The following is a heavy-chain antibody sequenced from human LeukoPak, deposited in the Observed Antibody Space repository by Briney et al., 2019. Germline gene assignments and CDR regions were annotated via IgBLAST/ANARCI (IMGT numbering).Heavy chain of an antibody. CDR1: GGSISGFY. CDR2: IYSSWSNT. J-gene: IGHJ3*02. Sequence: PSETLSLTCAVSGGSISGFYWSWIRQPPGKGLEFIGYIYSSWSNTYYNPSLRSRATMSVDWSKNQFSLKVTSVTAADTAVYYCARKSVTTPYDGFDIWGQGTMVTVSS. V-gene: IGHV4-4*09. D-gene: IGHD4-17*01. CDR3: ARKSVTTPYDGFDI.